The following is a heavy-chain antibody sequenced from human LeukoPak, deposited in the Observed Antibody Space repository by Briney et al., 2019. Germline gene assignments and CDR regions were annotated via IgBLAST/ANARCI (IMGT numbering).Heavy chain of an antibody. CDR1: GFTFSSYG. CDR3: PVYVDDAFDI. D-gene: IGHD2/OR15-2a*01. Sequence: GGSLRLSCAASGFTFSSYGMHWVRQAPGKGLEWVAFIRYDGSNKYYADSVRGRFTISRDNSKNTLYLQMNSLRAEDTAVYYCPVYVDDAFDIWGQGTMVTVSS. V-gene: IGHV3-30*02. J-gene: IGHJ3*02. CDR2: IRYDGSNK.